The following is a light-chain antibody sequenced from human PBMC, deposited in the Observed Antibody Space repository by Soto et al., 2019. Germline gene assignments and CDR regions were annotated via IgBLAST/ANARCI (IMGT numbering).Light chain of an antibody. CDR2: SNN. J-gene: IGLJ1*01. V-gene: IGLV1-44*01. Sequence: QSVLTQPPSVSGTPGQRVTISCSGIWSNIGSNSVNWYQHLPGPAPKLLIYSNNKRHSGVTGRCSGAKSGTSASLAISGLPTEDEADYYCAAWDDSLNSYVFGTGTKVTV. CDR3: AAWDDSLNSYV. CDR1: WSNIGSNS.